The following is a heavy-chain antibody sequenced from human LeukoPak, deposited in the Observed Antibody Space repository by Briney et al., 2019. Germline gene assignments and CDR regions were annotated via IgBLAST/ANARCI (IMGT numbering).Heavy chain of an antibody. CDR1: GYAFTSYG. V-gene: IGHV1-18*01. Sequence: ASVKVSCKASGYAFTSYGISWVRQAPGQGREWMGWISAYNGNTNYAQKLQGRVTMTTDTSTSTAYMELRSLRSYDTAVYYCARANHPQRADVWGKGTTVTVSS. CDR2: ISAYNGNT. CDR3: ARANHPQRADV. J-gene: IGHJ6*04. D-gene: IGHD1-14*01.